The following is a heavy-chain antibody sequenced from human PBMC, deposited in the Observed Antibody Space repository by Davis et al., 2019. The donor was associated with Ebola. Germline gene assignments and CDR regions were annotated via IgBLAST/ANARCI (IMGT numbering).Heavy chain of an antibody. J-gene: IGHJ6*04. CDR3: ARILRDYYYGMDV. V-gene: IGHV1-8*01. Sequence: ASVKVSCKASGYTFTSYDINWVRQATGQGLEWMGWMNPNSGNTGYAQKFQGRVTITRDTSASTAYMELSNLRSEDTAVYYCARILRDYYYGMDVWGKGTTVTVSS. CDR1: GYTFTSYD. CDR2: MNPNSGNT.